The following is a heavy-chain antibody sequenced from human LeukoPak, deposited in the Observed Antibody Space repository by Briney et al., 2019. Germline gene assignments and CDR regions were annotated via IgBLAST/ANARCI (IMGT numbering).Heavy chain of an antibody. CDR2: IYYSGST. J-gene: IGHJ5*02. CDR3: ARCKAVAGTAHWFDP. D-gene: IGHD6-19*01. V-gene: IGHV4-59*12. CDR1: GGSISSYY. Sequence: TPSETLSLTCTVSGGSISSYYWSWIRQPPGKGMEWIGYIYYSGSTNYNPSLKSRVTISVDTSKNQFSLKLSSVTAADTAVYYCARCKAVAGTAHWFDPWGQGTLVTVSS.